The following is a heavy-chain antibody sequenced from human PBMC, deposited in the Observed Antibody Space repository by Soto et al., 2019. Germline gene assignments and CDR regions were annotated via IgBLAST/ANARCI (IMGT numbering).Heavy chain of an antibody. V-gene: IGHV4-59*12. CDR3: ARVRGHCSGGTCYAAN. Sequence: SDTLSLTCSVSGGSISSYYWSWIRQPPGKGLEWIGYIHYSGSTNYNPSLTSRGTFSVDTSKNQLSLRLSSATAADTAVYYCARVRGHCSGGTCYAANWRQGTLVTVSS. CDR2: IHYSGST. J-gene: IGHJ4*02. CDR1: GGSISSYY. D-gene: IGHD2-15*01.